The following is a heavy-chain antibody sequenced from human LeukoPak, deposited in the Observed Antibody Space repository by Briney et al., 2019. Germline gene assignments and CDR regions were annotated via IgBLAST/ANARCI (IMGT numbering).Heavy chain of an antibody. Sequence: ASVKVSCKASGYTFTGYYIHWVRQAPGQGLEWMGWINPNSGGTNNAQKFQGRVTMTRDKSIRTAYMEVSRLRSDDTAVYYCARRYYDNSDLDYWGQGTLVTVSS. CDR2: INPNSGGT. J-gene: IGHJ4*02. D-gene: IGHD3-22*01. V-gene: IGHV1-2*02. CDR1: GYTFTGYY. CDR3: ARRYYDNSDLDY.